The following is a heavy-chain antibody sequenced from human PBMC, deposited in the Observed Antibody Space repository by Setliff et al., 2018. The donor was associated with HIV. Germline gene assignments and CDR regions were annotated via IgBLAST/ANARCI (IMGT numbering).Heavy chain of an antibody. Sequence: SETLSLTCTVSGGSVSNYYWTWIRQSAGKGLEWIGHINTSGSTYYNPSLKSRVTMSADTSKNQFSLKLSSVTAADTAVYYCASSPAWRSDFGLHTFDYWGQGTLVTVS. V-gene: IGHV4-4*07. J-gene: IGHJ4*02. D-gene: IGHD2-2*01. CDR1: GGSVSNYY. CDR3: ASSPAWRSDFGLHTFDY. CDR2: INTSGST.